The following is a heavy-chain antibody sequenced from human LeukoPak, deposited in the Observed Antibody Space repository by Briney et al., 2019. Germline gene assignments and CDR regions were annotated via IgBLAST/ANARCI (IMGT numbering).Heavy chain of an antibody. J-gene: IGHJ4*02. Sequence: ASVKVSCKASGYTFTGYYMHWVRQAPGQGLKWMGWINPNIGVTNYAQKFQGRVTMTKDTSISPAYMELSRLKSDDTAIYYCASRLYCSNTRCRNFPFAYWGQGTLVTVSS. D-gene: IGHD2-2*01. CDR2: INPNIGVT. V-gene: IGHV1-2*02. CDR1: GYTFTGYY. CDR3: ASRLYCSNTRCRNFPFAY.